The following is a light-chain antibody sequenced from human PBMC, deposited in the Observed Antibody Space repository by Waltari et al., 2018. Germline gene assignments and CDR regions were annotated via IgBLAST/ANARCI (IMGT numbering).Light chain of an antibody. CDR3: QQYNNWPPGA. Sequence: EIVMTQSRATLSVSPGERATLSCRASQSVSSNLAWYQQKPGQAPRLLIHGASTRATGIPARFSGSGSGTEFTLTISSLQSEDCAVYYCQQYNNWPPGAFGQGTKVEIK. J-gene: IGKJ1*01. V-gene: IGKV3-15*01. CDR1: QSVSSN. CDR2: GAS.